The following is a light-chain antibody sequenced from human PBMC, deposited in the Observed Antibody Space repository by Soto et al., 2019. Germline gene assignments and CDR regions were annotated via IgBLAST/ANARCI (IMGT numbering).Light chain of an antibody. CDR3: QHYDHLRST. CDR2: DAS. Sequence: DIQMTQSPSSLSASVGDRVTITCQASQDITNYLNWYQQKPGKAPRLLLYDASSLETGVPSRFSGNGYGTDFNFNIRSLQPEDIATYYCQHYDHLRSTFGQVSRLEIK. V-gene: IGKV1-33*01. J-gene: IGKJ5*01. CDR1: QDITNY.